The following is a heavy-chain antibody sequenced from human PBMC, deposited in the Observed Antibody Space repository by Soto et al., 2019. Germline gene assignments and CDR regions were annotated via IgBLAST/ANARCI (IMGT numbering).Heavy chain of an antibody. J-gene: IGHJ6*02. CDR1: GFTFSNAW. V-gene: IGHV3-15*01. CDR2: IKSKTDGGTT. CDR3: TTPPEWLGANGMDV. Sequence: PGGSLRLSCAASGFTFSNAWMSWVRQAPGKGLEWVGRIKSKTDGGTTDYAAPVKGRFTISRDDSKNTLYLQMNSLKTEDTAVYYCTTPPEWLGANGMDVWGQGTTVTVSS. D-gene: IGHD6-19*01.